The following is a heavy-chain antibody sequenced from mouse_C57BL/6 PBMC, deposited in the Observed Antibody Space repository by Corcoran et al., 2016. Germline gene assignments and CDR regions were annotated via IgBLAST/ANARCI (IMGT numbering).Heavy chain of an antibody. CDR3: ARDPLSNWDVPLDY. Sequence: DVQLQESGPGLVKPSQSLSLTCSVTGYSITSGYYWNWIRQFPGNKLEWMGYISYDGSNNYNPSLKNRISITRDTSKNQFFLKLNSVTTEDTATYYCARDPLSNWDVPLDYWGQGTTLTVSS. D-gene: IGHD4-1*01. V-gene: IGHV3-6*01. J-gene: IGHJ2*01. CDR2: ISYDGSN. CDR1: GYSITSGYY.